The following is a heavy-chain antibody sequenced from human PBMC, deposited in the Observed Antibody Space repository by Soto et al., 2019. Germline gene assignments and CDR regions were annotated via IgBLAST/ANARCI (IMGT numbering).Heavy chain of an antibody. D-gene: IGHD3-10*01. Sequence: QVQLQQWGAGLLKPSETLSLTCAVYGGSFSGYYWSWIRQPPGKGLEWIGEIYHSGSTNYNPSLKSRVTISVDTTKNQFALKLSSVTAAATAVYYCARPYRSWSSLGYWGQGTLVTVSS. CDR1: GGSFSGYY. CDR3: ARPYRSWSSLGY. J-gene: IGHJ4*02. V-gene: IGHV4-34*01. CDR2: IYHSGST.